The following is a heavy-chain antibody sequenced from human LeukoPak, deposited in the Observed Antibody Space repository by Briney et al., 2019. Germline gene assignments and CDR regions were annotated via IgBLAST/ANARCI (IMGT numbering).Heavy chain of an antibody. CDR3: ARRKAATYAMDV. CDR2: TYYRSKWYN. D-gene: IGHD6-13*01. CDR1: GDSVSSNGAT. V-gene: IGHV6-1*01. Sequence: SQTLSLTCAISGDSVSSNGATWNCIRQSPSRGLEWLGRTYYRSKWYNDYAVSMKSRITINPDTSKNQFSLQLNSVTPEDTAVYYCARRKAATYAMDVWGQGTTVTVSS. J-gene: IGHJ6*02.